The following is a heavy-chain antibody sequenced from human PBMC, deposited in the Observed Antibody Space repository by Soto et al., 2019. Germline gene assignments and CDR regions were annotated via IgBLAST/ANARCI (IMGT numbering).Heavy chain of an antibody. D-gene: IGHD6-13*01. CDR2: ISSSSSYI. CDR3: ARGNLYSSSWYRLSAFDI. CDR1: GFTFSSYS. V-gene: IGHV3-21*01. Sequence: GGSLRLSCAASGFTFSSYSMNWVRQAPGKGLEWVSSISSSSSYIYYADSVKGRFTISRDNAKNSLYLQMNSLRAEDTAVYYCARGNLYSSSWYRLSAFDIWGQGTMVTVSS. J-gene: IGHJ3*02.